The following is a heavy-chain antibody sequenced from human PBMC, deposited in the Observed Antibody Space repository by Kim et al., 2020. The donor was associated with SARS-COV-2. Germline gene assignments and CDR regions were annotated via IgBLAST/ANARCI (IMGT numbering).Heavy chain of an antibody. CDR1: GGSISSYY. Sequence: SETLSLTCTVSGGSISSYYWSWIRQPPGKGLEWIGYIYYSGSTNYNPSLKSRVTISVDTSKNQFSLKLSSVTAADTAVYYCARDRNPHPRDSSSAPFYYYYYMDVWGKGTTVTVSS. CDR2: IYYSGST. V-gene: IGHV4-59*01. CDR3: ARDRNPHPRDSSSAPFYYYYYMDV. D-gene: IGHD6-6*01. J-gene: IGHJ6*03.